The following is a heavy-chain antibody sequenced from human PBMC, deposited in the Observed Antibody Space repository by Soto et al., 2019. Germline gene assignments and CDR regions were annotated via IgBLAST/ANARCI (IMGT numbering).Heavy chain of an antibody. D-gene: IGHD6-19*01. CDR1: GGSISSSSYY. J-gene: IGHJ3*02. CDR2: IYYSGST. V-gene: IGHV4-39*01. CDR3: ARVDGSGFKAVAGPGDAFDI. Sequence: KSSETLSLTCTVSGGSISSSSYYWGWIRQPPGKGLEWIGSIYYSGSTYYNPSLKSRVTISVDTSKNQFSLKLSSVTAADTAVYYCARVDGSGFKAVAGPGDAFDIWGQGTMVTVSS.